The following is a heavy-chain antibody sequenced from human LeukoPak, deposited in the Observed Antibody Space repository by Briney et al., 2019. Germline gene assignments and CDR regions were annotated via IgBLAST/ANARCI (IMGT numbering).Heavy chain of an antibody. V-gene: IGHV1-69*06. Sequence: ASVKVSCKASGYTFTSYAMNWVRQAPGQGLEWMGGIIPIFGTANYAQKFQGRVTITADKSTSTAYMELSSLRSEDTAVYYCASVNYYDSSGYSPYYMDVWGKGTTVTVSS. D-gene: IGHD3-22*01. CDR3: ASVNYYDSSGYSPYYMDV. CDR2: IIPIFGTA. J-gene: IGHJ6*03. CDR1: GYTFTSYA.